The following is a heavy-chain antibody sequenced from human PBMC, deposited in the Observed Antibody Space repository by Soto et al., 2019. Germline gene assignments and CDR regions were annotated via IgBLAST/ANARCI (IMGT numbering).Heavy chain of an antibody. D-gene: IGHD5-12*01. CDR1: GFTFSSYG. J-gene: IGHJ4*02. CDR2: ISYDGSYK. CDR3: AKEGSVVATTPDFDY. Sequence: QVQLVESGGGVVQPGRSLRLSCAASGFTFSSYGMHWVRQAPGKGLEWGAVISYDGSYKYYADSMKGRVTISRDNSKNTLNVQMNSLRAEDTAVYYCAKEGSVVATTPDFDYWGQGTLVTVSS. V-gene: IGHV3-30*18.